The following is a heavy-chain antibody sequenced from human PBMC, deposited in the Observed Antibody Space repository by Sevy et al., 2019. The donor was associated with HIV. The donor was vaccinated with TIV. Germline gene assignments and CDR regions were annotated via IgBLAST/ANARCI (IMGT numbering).Heavy chain of an antibody. V-gene: IGHV3-23*01. D-gene: IGHD2-8*01. CDR2: LSFGCGKI. J-gene: IGHJ4*02. CDR1: GFDFSIYS. CDR3: AREGCTKPHDY. Sequence: GGSPRLSCAASGFDFSIYSMSWVRQAPGKGLEWVSTLSFGCGKINYADSVKGRFTISRDNSKSSVYLQMNNMRVEDTAVYYCAREGCTKPHDYWGQGTLVTVSS.